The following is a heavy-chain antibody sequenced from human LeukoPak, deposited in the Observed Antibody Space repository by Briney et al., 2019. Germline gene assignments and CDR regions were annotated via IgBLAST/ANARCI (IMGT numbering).Heavy chain of an antibody. D-gene: IGHD6-6*01. V-gene: IGHV3-30*02. Sequence: GGSLRLSCAASGFTFSGYGMHWVRQAPDKGLEWVAFIRYDGNTKYYAASVKGRFTISRDNSKNTLYLQMNSLRAEDTAMYYCAKVARSSSSDYYYYMDVWGKGTTVTVSS. CDR3: AKVARSSSSDYYYYMDV. CDR1: GFTFSGYG. J-gene: IGHJ6*03. CDR2: IRYDGNTK.